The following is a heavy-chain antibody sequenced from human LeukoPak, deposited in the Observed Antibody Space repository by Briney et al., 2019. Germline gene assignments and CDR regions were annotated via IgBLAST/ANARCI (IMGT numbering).Heavy chain of an antibody. CDR1: GFTFSDYY. CDR2: ISSSGSTI. D-gene: IGHD5-12*01. CDR3: ARDLAESGYSGYRDY. V-gene: IGHV3-11*04. Sequence: GGSLRLSCAASGFTFSDYYMSWIRQAPGKGLEWVSYISSSGSTIYYADSVKGRFTISRDNAKNSLYLQMNCLRAEDTAVYYCARDLAESGYSGYRDYWGQGTLVTVSS. J-gene: IGHJ4*02.